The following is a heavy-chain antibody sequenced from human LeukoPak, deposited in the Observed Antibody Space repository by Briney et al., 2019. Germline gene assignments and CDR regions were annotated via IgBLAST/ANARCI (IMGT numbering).Heavy chain of an antibody. J-gene: IGHJ4*02. CDR3: AKDRGYHDKTGYRTFDY. V-gene: IGHV3-23*01. Sequence: PGGSLRLSCAASGFTFSTHGMTWVRQAPGKGLEWVSIISANGDYTYYADSVKGRFTISRDNSKNTMYMQMNCLRTDDTAISYCAKDRGYHDKTGYRTFDYWGRGTLVTVSS. CDR1: GFTFSTHG. CDR2: ISANGDYT. D-gene: IGHD3-9*01.